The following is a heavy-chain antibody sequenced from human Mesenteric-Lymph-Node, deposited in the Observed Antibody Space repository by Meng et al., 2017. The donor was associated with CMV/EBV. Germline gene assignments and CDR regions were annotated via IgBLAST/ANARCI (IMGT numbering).Heavy chain of an antibody. D-gene: IGHD3-3*01. CDR3: ARVRFLDY. Sequence: GESLKISCAASGFTFSSYSMNWVRQAPGKGLEWVSYISSSGTTIYYADSVKGRFTISRDNAKNSLYLQMNSLRAEDTAVYYCARVRFLDYWGQGTLVTVSS. CDR1: GFTFSSYS. CDR2: ISSSGTTI. V-gene: IGHV3-48*04. J-gene: IGHJ4*02.